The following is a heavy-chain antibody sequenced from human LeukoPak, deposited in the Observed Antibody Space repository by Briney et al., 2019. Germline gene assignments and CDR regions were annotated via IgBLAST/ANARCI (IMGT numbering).Heavy chain of an antibody. CDR2: ISGSSYTI. V-gene: IGHV3-48*01. D-gene: IGHD3-16*01. CDR3: ARDSVMGDYYGMDV. Sequence: PGGSLRLSCEASGSTFRSYNMNWVRQASGKGLEWVSYISGSSYTIYYAASVKGRFTISRDNAKNSLYLQMNSLRAEDTAVYYCARDSVMGDYYGMDVWGQGTTVTVSS. J-gene: IGHJ6*02. CDR1: GSTFRSYN.